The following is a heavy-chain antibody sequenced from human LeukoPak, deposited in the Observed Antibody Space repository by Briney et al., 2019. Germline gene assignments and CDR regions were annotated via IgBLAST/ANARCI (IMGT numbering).Heavy chain of an antibody. J-gene: IGHJ5*02. CDR1: GFTFTNYA. Sequence: GGSLRLSCAASGFTFTNYAMSWVRQAPGKGLEWVSGISGGGGSTYYADSVKGRFTISKDNAKNSLYLQMNSLRAEDTAVYYCARDYYDSSGYWWFDPWGQGTLVTVSS. CDR3: ARDYYDSSGYWWFDP. CDR2: ISGGGGST. D-gene: IGHD3-22*01. V-gene: IGHV3-23*01.